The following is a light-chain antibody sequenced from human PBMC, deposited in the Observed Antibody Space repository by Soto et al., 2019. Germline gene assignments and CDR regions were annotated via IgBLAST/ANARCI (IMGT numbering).Light chain of an antibody. CDR2: GAS. CDR3: HPYGSTPFT. CDR1: QSVSTNY. J-gene: IGKJ3*01. V-gene: IGKV3-20*01. Sequence: EIVLTQSPGTLSLSPGDRATLSCRASQSVSTNYLAWYQQKLGQAPRLLIYGASSRATGIPDRFSGNGSGTDFTLTISRLELEDFAVYYCHPYGSTPFTFGPGTKVDIK.